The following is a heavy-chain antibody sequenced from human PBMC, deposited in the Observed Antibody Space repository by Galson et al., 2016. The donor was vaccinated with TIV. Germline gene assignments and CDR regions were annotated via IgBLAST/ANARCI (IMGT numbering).Heavy chain of an antibody. CDR3: ARGFGVLTGNYLPKDFDY. J-gene: IGHJ4*02. CDR2: IKPNRGDT. V-gene: IGHV1-2*02. CDR1: GYKFIDYH. D-gene: IGHD3-9*01. Sequence: SVKVSCKASGYKFIDYHVHWVRQAPGQGLEWMGWIKPNRGDTNVAQKFRGRVTMTRDTSITTAYPELSGLRSDDTAVYYCARGFGVLTGNYLPKDFDYWGQGTLVTVSS.